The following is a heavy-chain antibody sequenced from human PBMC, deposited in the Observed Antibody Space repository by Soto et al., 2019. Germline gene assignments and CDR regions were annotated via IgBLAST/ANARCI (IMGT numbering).Heavy chain of an antibody. J-gene: IGHJ6*02. V-gene: IGHV1-2*04. Sequence: QAQLVQSGAEVKKPGTSVKVSCQASGYTFTDYYMHWVRQAPGQGLEWVGWINPNTGDTNYAQRFQGWVTMTRDTSIATAYMELTRLRSDDTAVYFCAREMRDWGPYYYGMDVWGQGTTVTVSS. CDR3: AREMRDWGPYYYGMDV. CDR2: INPNTGDT. D-gene: IGHD7-27*01. CDR1: GYTFTDYY.